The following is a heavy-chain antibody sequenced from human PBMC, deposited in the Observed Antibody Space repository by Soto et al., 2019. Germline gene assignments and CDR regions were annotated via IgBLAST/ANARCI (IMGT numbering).Heavy chain of an antibody. CDR1: GFTFSIYT. CDR3: ARGHIVVLPAASRAYYYGQDV. D-gene: IGHD2-2*01. Sequence: EVQLVESGGGLVKPGGSLRLSCAASGFTFSIYTMNWVRQAPGKGLEWVSSISPSSDYIYYADSLKGRFTISRDNTKNSLYLQMNSLGVEDTAVYYCARGHIVVLPAASRAYYYGQDVWGQGTTVTVSS. V-gene: IGHV3-21*01. CDR2: ISPSSDYI. J-gene: IGHJ6*02.